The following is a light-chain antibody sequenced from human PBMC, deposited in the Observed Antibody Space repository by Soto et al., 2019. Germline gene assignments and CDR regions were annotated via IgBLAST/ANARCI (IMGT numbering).Light chain of an antibody. V-gene: IGKV3-20*01. CDR1: QSVRNTY. Sequence: EIVLTQSPGTLSLSPGERATLSCRASQSVRNTYLAWYQQKPGQAPRLLFSGSSSRATGIQDRYSGSGSGIDFTLTMNRLEPEDFAVYFCQQCGESTPTFGGGTRVEIK. CDR2: GSS. CDR3: QQCGESTPT. J-gene: IGKJ4*01.